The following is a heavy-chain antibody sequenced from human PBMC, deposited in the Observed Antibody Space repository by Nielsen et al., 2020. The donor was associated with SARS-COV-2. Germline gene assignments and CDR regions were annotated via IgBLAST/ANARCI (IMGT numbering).Heavy chain of an antibody. J-gene: IGHJ6*02. CDR1: GGSISSGDYY. D-gene: IGHD3-22*01. CDR3: ARDAYYYDSGWHDV. CDR2: IYYSGST. V-gene: IGHV4-30-4*01. Sequence: SETLSLTCTVSGGSISSGDYYWSWIRQPPGKGLEWIGYIYYSGSTYYNPSLKSRVTISVDTSKNQFSLKLSSVTAADTAVYYCARDAYYYDSGWHDVWGQGTTVTVSS.